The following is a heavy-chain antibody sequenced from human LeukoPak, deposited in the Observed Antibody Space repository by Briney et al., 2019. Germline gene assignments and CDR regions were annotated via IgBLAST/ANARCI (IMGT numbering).Heavy chain of an antibody. D-gene: IGHD7-27*01. V-gene: IGHV3-23*01. Sequence: GGSLRLSCAASGFTFSSYTMSWVRQAPGKGLEWVSTITTSDGNTYYADSVKGRFTVSRDNSKNTLILQMNSLRAEDTAVYYCAKDGGLWVSAHWGDSWGRGTLVTVSS. CDR2: ITTSDGNT. J-gene: IGHJ4*02. CDR1: GFTFSSYT. CDR3: AKDGGLWVSAHWGDS.